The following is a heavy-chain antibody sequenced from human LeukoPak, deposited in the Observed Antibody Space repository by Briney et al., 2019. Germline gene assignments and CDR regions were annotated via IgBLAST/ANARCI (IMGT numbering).Heavy chain of an antibody. CDR3: ARRPAYYDFWSRSDAFDI. D-gene: IGHD3-3*01. CDR1: GGSISSGSYY. J-gene: IGHJ3*02. CDR2: IYTSGST. Sequence: KPSQTLSLTCTVSGGSISSGSYYWSWIRQPAGKGLEWIGRIYTSGSTKYNPSLKSRVTISVDTSKNQFSLKLSSVTAADTAVYYCARRPAYYDFWSRSDAFDIWGQGTMVTVSS. V-gene: IGHV4-61*02.